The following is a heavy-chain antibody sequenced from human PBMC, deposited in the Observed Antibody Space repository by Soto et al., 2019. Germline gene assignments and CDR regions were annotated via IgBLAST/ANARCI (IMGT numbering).Heavy chain of an antibody. J-gene: IGHJ6*02. Sequence: SETLSLTCTVSGVSISSGDYYWGWIRQPPGKGLEWIGSIYYSGSTYYNPSLKSRVTISVDTSKNQFSLKVSSVTAADTAVFYCARLAGYCSGTSCYGYYGMDVWGQGTTVTVSS. CDR2: IYYSGST. CDR3: ARLAGYCSGTSCYGYYGMDV. D-gene: IGHD2-2*01. CDR1: GVSISSGDYY. V-gene: IGHV4-39*01.